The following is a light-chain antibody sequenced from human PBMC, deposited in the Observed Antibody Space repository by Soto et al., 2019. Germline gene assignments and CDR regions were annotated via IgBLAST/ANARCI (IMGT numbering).Light chain of an antibody. Sequence: EIVMTQSPATLSVSPGERATLSCRASQSLSSNLAWYQQKPGQAPRLFIYGASTRATGIPARFSGSGSGTEFTLTISSLQSEDFAVYYCQQYNNWPAITFGQGTRLEI. CDR1: QSLSSN. CDR3: QQYNNWPAIT. CDR2: GAS. J-gene: IGKJ5*01. V-gene: IGKV3D-15*01.